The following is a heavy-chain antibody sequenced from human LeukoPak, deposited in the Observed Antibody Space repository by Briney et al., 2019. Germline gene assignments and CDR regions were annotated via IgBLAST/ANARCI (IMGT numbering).Heavy chain of an antibody. Sequence: SETLSLTCTVSGGSISSYYWSWIRQPPGKGLEWIGYIYYSGSTNYNPSLKSRVTISVDTSKNQFSLKLSSVTAAGTAVYYCARHPYSGSTIWGQGTMVTVSS. CDR2: IYYSGST. CDR1: GGSISSYY. CDR3: ARHPYSGSTI. D-gene: IGHD1-26*01. J-gene: IGHJ3*02. V-gene: IGHV4-59*01.